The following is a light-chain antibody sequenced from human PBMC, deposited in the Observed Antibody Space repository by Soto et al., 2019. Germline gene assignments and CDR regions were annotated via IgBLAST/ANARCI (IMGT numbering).Light chain of an antibody. CDR3: SSYAVSNNFYFV. CDR2: EVT. V-gene: IGLV2-8*01. Sequence: QSVLTQPPSASGSPGQSVTISCTGTSSDVGRYNYVSWYQQYPGRAPKLMIYEVTKLPSGVPDRFSGSKSGNTASLTVSGLEAEDEADYYCSSYAVSNNFYFVFGGGTKLT. J-gene: IGLJ3*02. CDR1: SSDVGRYNY.